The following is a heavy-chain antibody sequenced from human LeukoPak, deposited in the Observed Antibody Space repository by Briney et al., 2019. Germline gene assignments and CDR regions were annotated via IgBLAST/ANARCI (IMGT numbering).Heavy chain of an antibody. V-gene: IGHV1-2*02. D-gene: IGHD3-3*01. CDR2: IYLNSGGT. CDR1: GYTFPGYY. CDR3: SRDYQSYYNFYSGYFSGY. J-gene: IGHJ4*02. Sequence: SVTVSCKPSGYTFPGYYMHWVRQAPGQGLEGMEWIYLNSGGTNYAPQFQGRVTMTSDTFISTVHMELSRLRSDDPAVDCCSRDYQSYYNFYSGYFSGYWGQGTLVTVSS.